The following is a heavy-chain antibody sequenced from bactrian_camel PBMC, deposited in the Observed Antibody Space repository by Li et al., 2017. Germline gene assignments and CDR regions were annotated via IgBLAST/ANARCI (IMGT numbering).Heavy chain of an antibody. Sequence: VQLVESGGGLVQPGGSLRLSCAASGFTFSSYAMSWVRQAPGKEREGVAAIDTGDGTTYYLDSVEGRFAISRDNAKNTLYLQINSLRPEDTAKYYCATAWWYSPFNYWGQGTQVTVS. V-gene: IGHV3S31*01. J-gene: IGHJ4*01. CDR2: IDTGDGTT. CDR1: GFTFSSYA. CDR3: ATAWWYSPFNY. D-gene: IGHD1*01.